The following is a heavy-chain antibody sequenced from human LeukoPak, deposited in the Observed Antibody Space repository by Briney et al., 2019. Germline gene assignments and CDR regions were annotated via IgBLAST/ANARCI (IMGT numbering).Heavy chain of an antibody. CDR2: INPNSGGT. CDR3: ATKASYDSSGYYYVSLDY. D-gene: IGHD3-22*01. V-gene: IGHV1-2*06. J-gene: IGHJ4*02. Sequence: ASVKVSCKASGYTFTGYYMHWVRQAPGQGREWMGRINPNSGGTNYAQKFQGRVTMTRDTSISTAYMELSRLRSDDTAVYYCATKASYDSSGYYYVSLDYWGQGTLVTVSS. CDR1: GYTFTGYY.